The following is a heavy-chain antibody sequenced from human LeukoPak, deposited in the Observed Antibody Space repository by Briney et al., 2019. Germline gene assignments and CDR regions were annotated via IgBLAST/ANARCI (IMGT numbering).Heavy chain of an antibody. D-gene: IGHD2-21*02. J-gene: IGHJ4*02. CDR1: GFTFSSYA. V-gene: IGHV3-23*01. CDR3: AKWLGTAIVVVTALDY. Sequence: PGGSLRLSCAASGFTFSSYAMSWVRQAPGKGLEWVSAISGSGGSTHYADSVKGRFTISRDNSKNTLYLQMNSLRAEDTAVYYCAKWLGTAIVVVTALDYWGQGTLVTVSS. CDR2: ISGSGGST.